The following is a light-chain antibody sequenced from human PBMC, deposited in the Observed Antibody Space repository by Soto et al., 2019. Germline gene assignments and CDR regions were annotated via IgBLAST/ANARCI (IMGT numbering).Light chain of an antibody. CDR2: SAS. V-gene: IGKV1-39*01. J-gene: IGKJ4*01. Sequence: DLQVTQSPSSLSASVGDRVTITCRASQNIARYLNWYHQIPGKALKLLISSASSLESGVPSRFSGSGSWTDFTLIISSLQPEDCATYYCQQSYRTPLTFGGGTKVEIK. CDR3: QQSYRTPLT. CDR1: QNIARY.